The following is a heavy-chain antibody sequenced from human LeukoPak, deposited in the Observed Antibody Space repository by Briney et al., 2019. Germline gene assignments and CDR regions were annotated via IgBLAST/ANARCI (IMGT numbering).Heavy chain of an antibody. J-gene: IGHJ4*01. V-gene: IGHV4-39*01. CDR3: TRSHGVY. Sequence: KSSETLSLTCTVSGGSVSSTTYYWGWIRQPPGKGLEWIGIVSYSGSTYYSPSLESRVTISVDRSKNQFSLRLTSVTAADTAVYYCTRSHGVYWGHGTLVTVSS. D-gene: IGHD4-17*01. CDR1: GGSVSSTTYY. CDR2: VSYSGST.